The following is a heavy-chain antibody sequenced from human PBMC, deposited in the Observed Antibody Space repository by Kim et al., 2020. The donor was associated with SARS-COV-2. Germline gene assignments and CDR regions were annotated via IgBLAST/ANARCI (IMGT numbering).Heavy chain of an antibody. Sequence: ASVKVSCKASGYTFISYGITWVRQAPGQGLEWMGWISAYNGNTNYAQKLQGRVTMTTDTSTSTAYMELRSLRSDDTAVYYCARRATVVTAGGLDVWAKGPRSPSL. D-gene: IGHD4-17*01. CDR1: GYTFISYG. J-gene: IGHJ6*02. CDR2: ISAYNGNT. CDR3: ARRATVVTAGGLDV. V-gene: IGHV1-18*01.